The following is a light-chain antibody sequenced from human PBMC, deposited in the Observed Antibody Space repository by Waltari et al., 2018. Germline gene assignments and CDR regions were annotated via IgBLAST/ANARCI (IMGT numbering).Light chain of an antibody. CDR1: QSVGRS. CDR3: QMYVRLPVT. J-gene: IGKJ1*01. Sequence: EIVLTQSPGTLSLSPGERATLSCRASQSVGRSLAWYQQKLGQAPRLLIFDASNRATAIPERFSGSGSGTDFSLTISRLEPEDFAVYYCQMYVRLPVTFGQGTKVEIK. V-gene: IGKV3-20*01. CDR2: DAS.